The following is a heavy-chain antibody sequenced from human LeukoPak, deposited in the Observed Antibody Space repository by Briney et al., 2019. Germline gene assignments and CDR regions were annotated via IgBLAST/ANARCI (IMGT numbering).Heavy chain of an antibody. CDR3: ARGSELYDSSGYDWFDP. CDR1: GGSISSYY. J-gene: IGHJ5*02. D-gene: IGHD3-22*01. CDR2: IYYSGST. V-gene: IGHV4-59*01. Sequence: KPSETLSLTCTVSGGSISSYYWSWIRQSPGKGLEWIGYIYYSGSTNYNPSLKSRVTISVDTSKNQFSLKLSSVTAADTAVYYCARGSELYDSSGYDWFDPWGQGTLVTVSS.